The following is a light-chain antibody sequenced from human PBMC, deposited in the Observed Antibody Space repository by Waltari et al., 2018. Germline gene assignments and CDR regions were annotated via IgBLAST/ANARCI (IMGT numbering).Light chain of an antibody. Sequence: DIQMTQSPPSLSASVGDRVHITCRASQGISSWLAWYQQKPGKAPKILIDKASSLQSGVPSRFSGSGSGTTFTLIITNLQPEDFATYYCQHYNSPPYSFGQGTRVEVK. CDR3: QHYNSPPYS. J-gene: IGKJ2*03. CDR2: KAS. CDR1: QGISSW. V-gene: IGKV1D-16*01.